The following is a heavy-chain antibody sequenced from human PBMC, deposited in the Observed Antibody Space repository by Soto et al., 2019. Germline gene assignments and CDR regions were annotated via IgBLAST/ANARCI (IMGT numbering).Heavy chain of an antibody. D-gene: IGHD2-21*02. CDR2: IIPIFGTA. Sequence: SVKVSCKASGGTFSSYAISWVRQAPGQGLEWMGGIIPIFGTANYAQKFQGRVTITADEATSTAYMELSSLRSEDTAVYYCARAPPSIAYCGGDCLGSYYFDYWGQGTLVTVS. CDR3: ARAPPSIAYCGGDCLGSYYFDY. J-gene: IGHJ4*02. V-gene: IGHV1-69*13. CDR1: GGTFSSYA.